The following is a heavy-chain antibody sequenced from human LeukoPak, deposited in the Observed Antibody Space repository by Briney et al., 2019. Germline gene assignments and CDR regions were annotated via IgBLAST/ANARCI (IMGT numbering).Heavy chain of an antibody. J-gene: IGHJ4*02. D-gene: IGHD3-22*01. CDR2: INTYTGNP. V-gene: IGHV7-4-1*02. CDR3: ARWDYDSSGYALYYFDY. Sequence: ASVKVSCKASGYTFTSYAMNWVRHAPGQGLEWMGWINTYTGNPTYAQGFTGRFVFSLDTSVSTAYLQISSLKAEDTAVYYCARWDYDSSGYALYYFDYWGQGTLVTVSS. CDR1: GYTFTSYA.